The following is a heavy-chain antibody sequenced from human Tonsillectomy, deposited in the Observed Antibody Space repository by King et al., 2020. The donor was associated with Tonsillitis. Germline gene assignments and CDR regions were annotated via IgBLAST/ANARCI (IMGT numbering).Heavy chain of an antibody. D-gene: IGHD3-16*01. V-gene: IGHV7-4-1*02. J-gene: IGHJ4*02. CDR3: VRENCGGTYYFDY. Sequence: VQLVESGSELKKPGASVTISCEASAYTFTSFAMNWVRQAPGQGLEWMGWINTNTGHPTYAQGFTRRFVFSLDTSVTTAYLQISGLKAVDTAVYYCVRENCGGTYYFDYWGQGTLVTVSS. CDR1: AYTFTSFA. CDR2: INTNTGHP.